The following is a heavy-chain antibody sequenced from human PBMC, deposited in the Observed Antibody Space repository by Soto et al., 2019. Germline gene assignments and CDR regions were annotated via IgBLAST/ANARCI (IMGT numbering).Heavy chain of an antibody. J-gene: IGHJ6*03. CDR1: GFTFDDYA. V-gene: IGHV3-9*01. CDR2: ISWNSGSI. D-gene: IGHD1-26*01. Sequence: EVQLVESGGGLVQPGRSLRLSCAASGFTFDDYAMHWVRQAPGKGLEWVSGISWNSGSIGYADSVKGRFTISRDNAKNSLYLQMNSLRAEDTALYYCAKGRELYLYYMDVWGKGTTVTVSS. CDR3: AKGRELYLYYMDV.